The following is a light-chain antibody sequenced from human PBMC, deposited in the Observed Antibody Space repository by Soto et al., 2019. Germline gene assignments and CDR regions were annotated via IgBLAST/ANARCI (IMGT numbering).Light chain of an antibody. V-gene: IGKV3-20*01. CDR3: QQCGSSSWT. J-gene: IGKJ1*01. Sequence: EIVLTQSPGTLSLSPGERATLSCRASQSVSSIYLAWYQHKPGQAPRLLIYGASSRATGIPHRFSGSGSGTVFALTISRLEPEDFAVYYCQQCGSSSWTFGRGMTVEIK. CDR1: QSVSSIY. CDR2: GAS.